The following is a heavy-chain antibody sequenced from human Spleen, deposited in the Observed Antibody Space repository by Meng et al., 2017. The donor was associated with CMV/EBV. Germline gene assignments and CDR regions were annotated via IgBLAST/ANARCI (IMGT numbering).Heavy chain of an antibody. CDR2: INHSGST. J-gene: IGHJ4*02. V-gene: IGHV4-34*09. D-gene: IGHD3-10*01. Sequence: QVQLQESGPGLVKPSQTLSLTCTVYGGSFSGYYWSWIRQPPGKGLEWIGEINHSGSTNYNPSLKSRVTISVDTSKNQFSLKLSSVTAADTAVYYCARARSYGSGSYYNYWGQGTLVTVSS. CDR1: GGSFSGYY. CDR3: ARARSYGSGSYYNY.